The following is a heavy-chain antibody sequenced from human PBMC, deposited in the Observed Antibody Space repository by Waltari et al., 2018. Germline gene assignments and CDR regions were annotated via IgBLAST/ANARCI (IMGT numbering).Heavy chain of an antibody. CDR3: ARGSEGSYCSGGTCYSYYYMDV. CDR2: ISYSGST. Sequence: QVQLQESGPGLVKPAETLSLTCTVSGGSISNYYCSWIRQPPGKGLEWIGYISYSGSTTYSPSLKSRVTITVDTSKKQFSLKLNFVTAAYTAVYYCARGSEGSYCSGGTCYSYYYMDVWGKGTTVTVSS. CDR1: GGSISNYY. V-gene: IGHV4-59*01. D-gene: IGHD2-15*01. J-gene: IGHJ6*03.